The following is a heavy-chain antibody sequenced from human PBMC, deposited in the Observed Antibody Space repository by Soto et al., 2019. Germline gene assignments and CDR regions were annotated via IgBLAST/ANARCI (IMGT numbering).Heavy chain of an antibody. Sequence: GASVKVSCKASGYTFTSYAMHWVRQAPGQRLEWMGWINAGNGNTKYSQKFQGRVTITRDTSASTAYMELSSLRSEDTAVYYCARVLTGYSSGWDYGMDVWGQGTTVTVSS. J-gene: IGHJ6*02. CDR2: INAGNGNT. CDR3: ARVLTGYSSGWDYGMDV. V-gene: IGHV1-3*01. CDR1: GYTFTSYA. D-gene: IGHD6-19*01.